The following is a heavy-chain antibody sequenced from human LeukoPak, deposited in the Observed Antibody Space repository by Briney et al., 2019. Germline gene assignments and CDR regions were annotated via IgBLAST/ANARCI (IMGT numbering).Heavy chain of an antibody. CDR2: INHSGST. V-gene: IGHV4-34*01. CDR1: GGSFSGYY. Sequence: SETLSLTCAVYGGSFSGYYWSWIRQPPGKGLEWIGEINHSGSTNYNPSLKSRVTISVDTSKNQFSLNLSSVTAADTAVYYCARRVKLGIDWYFDLWGRGTLVTVSS. J-gene: IGHJ2*01. CDR3: ARRVKLGIDWYFDL. D-gene: IGHD7-27*01.